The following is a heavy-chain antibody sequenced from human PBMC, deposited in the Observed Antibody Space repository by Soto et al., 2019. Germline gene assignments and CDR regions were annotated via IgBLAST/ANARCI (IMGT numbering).Heavy chain of an antibody. Sequence: GWSLRLSCLASVFTFSDYNMNWLRQTPGKGLEWVSSIASRSNYIYYADSLKGRFTVSRDNARNSLYLQVDDLRAEDTAVYYCARNRRIAVEMDVWGQGTTVTVSS. CDR2: IASRSNYI. D-gene: IGHD2-21*01. CDR1: VFTFSDYN. J-gene: IGHJ6*02. V-gene: IGHV3-21*01. CDR3: ARNRRIAVEMDV.